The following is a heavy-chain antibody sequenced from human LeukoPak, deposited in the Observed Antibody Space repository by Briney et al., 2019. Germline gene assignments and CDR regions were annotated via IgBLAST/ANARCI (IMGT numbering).Heavy chain of an antibody. V-gene: IGHV3-15*01. D-gene: IGHD3-16*02. CDR3: TTDELSLWLLGFDY. CDR1: GFTLSNAW. Sequence: GGSLRLSCAASGFTLSNAWMSWVRQAPGKGLEWVGRIKSKTDGGTTDYAAPVKGRFTISRDDSKNTLYLQMNSLKTEDTAVYYCTTDELSLWLLGFDYWGQGTLVTVSS. CDR2: IKSKTDGGTT. J-gene: IGHJ4*02.